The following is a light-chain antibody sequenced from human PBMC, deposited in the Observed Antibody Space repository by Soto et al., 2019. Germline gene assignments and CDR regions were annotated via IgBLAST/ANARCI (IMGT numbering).Light chain of an antibody. Sequence: DIQMTQSPSSLSASVGDRVNITCRASQRISSYLNWYQQRPGKAPKVLFKTASSLQSGVPSRFNGSGSGTDFTLTISALQPEDFATYYCQQSYGTPFTFGQGTKLEIK. J-gene: IGKJ2*01. V-gene: IGKV1-39*01. CDR3: QQSYGTPFT. CDR1: QRISSY. CDR2: TAS.